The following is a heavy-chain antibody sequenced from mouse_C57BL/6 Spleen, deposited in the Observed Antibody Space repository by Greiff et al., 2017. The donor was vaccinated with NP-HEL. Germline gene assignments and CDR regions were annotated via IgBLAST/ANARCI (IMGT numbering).Heavy chain of an antibody. CDR1: GYTFTSYW. Sequence: SGAELVKPGASVKMSCKASGYTFTSYWITWVKQRPGQGLEWIGDIYPGSGSTNYNEKFKSKATLTVDTSSSTAYMQLSSLTSEDSAVYYCARNDYDWFAYWGQGTLVTVSA. J-gene: IGHJ3*01. CDR3: ARNDYDWFAY. CDR2: IYPGSGST. V-gene: IGHV1-55*01. D-gene: IGHD2-4*01.